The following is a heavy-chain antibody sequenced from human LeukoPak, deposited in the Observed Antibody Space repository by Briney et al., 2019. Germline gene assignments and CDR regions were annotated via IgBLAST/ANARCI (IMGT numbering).Heavy chain of an antibody. Sequence: GGTLRLSCAASGLTFRNYGMGWVRQVPGKGLEWVSSIDASGGTTHYADSVKGRFTTSRNKSKNTLYLKMNSLTAEDTAVYFCAKSGYNRFDYWGQGTLVTVSS. V-gene: IGHV3-23*01. CDR1: GLTFRNYG. D-gene: IGHD5-24*01. J-gene: IGHJ4*02. CDR3: AKSGYNRFDY. CDR2: IDASGGTT.